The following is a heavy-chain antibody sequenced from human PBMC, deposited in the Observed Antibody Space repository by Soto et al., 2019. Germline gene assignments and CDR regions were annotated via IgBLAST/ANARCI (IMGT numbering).Heavy chain of an antibody. CDR1: GFTFGHSA. CDR2: ISGTGGAA. D-gene: IGHD3-10*01. CDR3: AKPEEVVRGFDF. Sequence: GSLRLSCAASGFTFGHSAMSWVRQAPGKGLEWVAAISGTGGAAYYADSVKGRFTISRDNSRNTLFLQMNSLRVDDTAIYHCAKPEEVVRGFDFWGLGTLVTVSS. J-gene: IGHJ4*02. V-gene: IGHV3-23*01.